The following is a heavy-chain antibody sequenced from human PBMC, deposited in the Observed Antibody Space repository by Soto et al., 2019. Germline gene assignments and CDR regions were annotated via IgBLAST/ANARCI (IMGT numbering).Heavy chain of an antibody. D-gene: IGHD3-10*01. Sequence: PSETLSLTCAVSGGSVSSGGYSWSWIRQPPGKGLEWIGYIYHRGSTYYNPSLKSRVTISGDRSKNQFSLKLSSVTAADTAVYYCARVDDGSGSLDYWGQGTLVTVSS. CDR3: ARVDDGSGSLDY. J-gene: IGHJ4*02. CDR1: GGSVSSGGYS. V-gene: IGHV4-30-2*01. CDR2: IYHRGST.